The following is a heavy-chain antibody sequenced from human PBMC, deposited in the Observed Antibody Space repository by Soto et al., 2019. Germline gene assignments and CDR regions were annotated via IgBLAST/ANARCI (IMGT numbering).Heavy chain of an antibody. V-gene: IGHV4-4*02. CDR1: GGSISSSNW. Sequence: PSETLSLTCAVSGGSISSSNWWSWVRQPPGKGLECIGEIYHSGSTNYNPSLKSRVTISVDKSKNQFSLKLSSVTAADTAVYYCARDRVAVAGRIPFDYWGQGTLVTVSS. CDR3: ARDRVAVAGRIPFDY. D-gene: IGHD6-19*01. J-gene: IGHJ4*02. CDR2: IYHSGST.